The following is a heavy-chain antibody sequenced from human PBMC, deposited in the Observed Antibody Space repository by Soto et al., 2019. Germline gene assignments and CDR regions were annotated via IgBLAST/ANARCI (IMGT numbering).Heavy chain of an antibody. CDR1: GGTFSSYA. CDR3: ASQLTGDYYYSGMDV. V-gene: IGHV1-69*12. CDR2: IIPIFGTA. J-gene: IGHJ6*02. Sequence: QVQLVQSGAEVKKPGSSVKVSCKASGGTFSSYAISWVRQAPGQGLEWMGGIIPIFGTADYAQKFQGRVMITADESTSTAYVALSSLRSEDTAVYYCASQLTGDYYYSGMDVWGQGTTVTVSS. D-gene: IGHD7-27*01.